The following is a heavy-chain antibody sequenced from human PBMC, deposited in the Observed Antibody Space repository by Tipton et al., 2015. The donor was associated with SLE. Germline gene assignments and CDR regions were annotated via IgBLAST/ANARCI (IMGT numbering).Heavy chain of an antibody. D-gene: IGHD2-21*01. CDR3: ARDRLHGAEGAFDI. CDR2: INHSGST. J-gene: IGHJ3*02. CDR1: GGSFSGYY. Sequence: TLSLTCAVYGGSFSGYYWSWIRQPPGKGLEWIGEINHSGSTNYNPSLKSRVTISVDTSKNQFSLKLSSVTAADTAVYYCARDRLHGAEGAFDIWGQGTMVTGSS. V-gene: IGHV4-34*01.